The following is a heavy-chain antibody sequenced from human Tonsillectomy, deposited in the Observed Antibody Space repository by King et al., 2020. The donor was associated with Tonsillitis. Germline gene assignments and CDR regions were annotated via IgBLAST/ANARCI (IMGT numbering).Heavy chain of an antibody. CDR2: ITGSGAHT. D-gene: IGHD3-22*01. V-gene: IGHV3-23*04. Sequence: DVQLVESGGGLVQPGGSLRLSCAASGFPFTNYAMTWVRQSPGKGLEWVSTITGSGAHTHYADSVKGRFSIARDNSKNTLYLQMSTLRGEDTALYYCAGDGSGYYGVIDVWSQGTLVTVSA. CDR1: GFPFTNYA. J-gene: IGHJ4*02. CDR3: AGDGSGYYGVIDV.